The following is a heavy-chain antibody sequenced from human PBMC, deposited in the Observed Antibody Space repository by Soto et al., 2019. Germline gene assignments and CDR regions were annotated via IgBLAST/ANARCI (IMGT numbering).Heavy chain of an antibody. V-gene: IGHV3-23*01. Sequence: GGSLRLSCAASGFTFSSYAMSWVRQAPGKGLEWVSAISGSGGSTYYADSVKGRFTISRDNSKNTLYLQMNSLGAEDTAVYYCASEPWSIVVVPAAMLDSSSWSGKYFQHWGQGTLVTVSS. D-gene: IGHD2-2*01. CDR1: GFTFSSYA. J-gene: IGHJ1*01. CDR2: ISGSGGST. CDR3: ASEPWSIVVVPAAMLDSSSWSGKYFQH.